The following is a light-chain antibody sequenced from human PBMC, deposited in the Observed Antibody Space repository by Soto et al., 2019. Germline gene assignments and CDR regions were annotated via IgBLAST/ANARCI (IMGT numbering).Light chain of an antibody. V-gene: IGLV3-1*01. CDR3: QAWDSSAIYV. J-gene: IGLJ1*01. CDR1: KLGDKY. CDR2: QDN. Sequence: SYELTQPPSVSVSPGQTASITCSGDKLGDKYACWYQQKPGQCPVLVIYQDNKRPSGIPERFSGSNSGNTGTLTISGTQAMDVAEDYCQAWDSSAIYVFGTGTKHTPL.